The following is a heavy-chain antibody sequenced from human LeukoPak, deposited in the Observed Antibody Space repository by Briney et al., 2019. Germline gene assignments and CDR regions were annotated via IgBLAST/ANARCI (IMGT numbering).Heavy chain of an antibody. J-gene: IGHJ5*02. CDR3: PRADRLHGGPYLIGP. Sequence: SVQFSCQTSGYAFTYYYLHWVRPAPGQGREWMGWIKPNSGGISSSKRFQGRVNITRETSITTVYMEVSWLTSYDTAIYYCPRADRLHGGPYLIGPWGQGTLVTVSS. D-gene: IGHD3-16*01. CDR1: GYAFTYYY. CDR2: IKPNSGGI. V-gene: IGHV1-2*02.